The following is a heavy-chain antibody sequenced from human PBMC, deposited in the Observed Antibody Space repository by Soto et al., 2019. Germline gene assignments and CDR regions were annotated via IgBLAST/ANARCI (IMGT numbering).Heavy chain of an antibody. D-gene: IGHD3-9*01. V-gene: IGHV4-30-2*01. CDR1: GGSISSGGYS. J-gene: IGHJ4*02. CDR2: IYHSGST. CDR3: AKTYYDILTGYYLTDY. Sequence: SETLSLTCTVSGGSISSGGYSWSWIRQPPGKGLEWIGYIYHSGSTYYNPSLKSRVTISVDRSKNQFSLKLSSVTAADTAVYYCAKTYYDILTGYYLTDYWGQGTLVTVSS.